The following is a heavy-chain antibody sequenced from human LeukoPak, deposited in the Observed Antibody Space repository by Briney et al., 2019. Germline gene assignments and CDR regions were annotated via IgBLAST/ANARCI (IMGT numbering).Heavy chain of an antibody. CDR2: IYYSGST. D-gene: IGHD3-10*01. Sequence: SETLSLTCTVSGGSISSSSYYWGWIRQPPGKGLEWIGSIYYSGSTYYNPSLKSRVTISVDTSKNQFSLKLSSVTAADTAVYYCARGKMTTMVRGGDAFDIWGQGTMVTVSS. V-gene: IGHV4-39*07. CDR3: ARGKMTTMVRGGDAFDI. J-gene: IGHJ3*02. CDR1: GGSISSSSYY.